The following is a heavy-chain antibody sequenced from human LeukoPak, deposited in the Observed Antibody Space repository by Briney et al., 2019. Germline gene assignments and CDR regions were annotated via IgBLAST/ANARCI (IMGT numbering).Heavy chain of an antibody. V-gene: IGHV3-23*01. CDR2: ISDSGNT. Sequence: PGRSLRLSCAASGFTLSSYAMSWVRQAPGKGLEWVSAISDSGNTYHADSVKGRFTISRDSSKNTLFLQMNRLRPEDAAVYYCAKAPVTTCRGAYCYPFDYWGLGTLVTVSS. CDR3: AKAPVTTCRGAYCYPFDY. J-gene: IGHJ4*02. D-gene: IGHD2-21*01. CDR1: GFTLSSYA.